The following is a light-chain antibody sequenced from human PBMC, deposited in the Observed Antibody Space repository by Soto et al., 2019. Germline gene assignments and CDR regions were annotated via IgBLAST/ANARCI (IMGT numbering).Light chain of an antibody. CDR1: TAAVTSNHH. V-gene: IGLV7-46*01. Sequence: QAVVTQEPSLTVSPGGTVTLTCGYSTAAVTSNHHPYWFQQKAGQAPRTLIYDTSNKHSWTPARFSGSLLGDKAALTLSGAQPEDEAQYYCLLSYNAARVFGGGTKVTVL. CDR3: LLSYNAARV. CDR2: DTS. J-gene: IGLJ2*01.